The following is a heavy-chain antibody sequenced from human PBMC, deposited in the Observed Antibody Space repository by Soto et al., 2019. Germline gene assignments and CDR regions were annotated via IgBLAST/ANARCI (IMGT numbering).Heavy chain of an antibody. CDR3: AKDREWELLLDY. V-gene: IGHV3-23*01. CDR2: ISGSGGST. Sequence: EVQLLESGGGLVQPGGSLRLSCAASGFTFSSYAMSSVRQAPGKGLEWVSAISGSGGSTYYADSVKGRFTISRDNSKNTLYLQMNSLRAEDTAVYYCAKDREWELLLDYWGQGTLVTVSS. J-gene: IGHJ4*02. D-gene: IGHD1-26*01. CDR1: GFTFSSYA.